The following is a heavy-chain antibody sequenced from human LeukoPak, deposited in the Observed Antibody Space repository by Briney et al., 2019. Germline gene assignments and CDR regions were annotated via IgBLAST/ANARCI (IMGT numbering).Heavy chain of an antibody. J-gene: IGHJ5*02. Sequence: PSETLSLTCTVSGGSISSYYWSWVRQPAGKGLELIGRIYPSGSTNYNPSLKSRVTMSVDTSKNQFSLKLSSVTAADTAVYYCARAPTGTGGWNWFDPWGQGTLVTVSS. V-gene: IGHV4-4*07. CDR2: IYPSGST. D-gene: IGHD1-1*01. CDR1: GGSISSYY. CDR3: ARAPTGTGGWNWFDP.